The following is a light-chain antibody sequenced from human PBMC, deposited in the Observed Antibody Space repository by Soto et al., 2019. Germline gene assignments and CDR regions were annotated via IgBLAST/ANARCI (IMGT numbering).Light chain of an antibody. J-gene: IGLJ1*01. CDR1: SSNSGAGYD. V-gene: IGLV1-40*01. CDR2: GNS. CDR3: QSHDTSLSGFYV. Sequence: QSGLTQPPSVSGAPGQRVTISCTGSSSNSGAGYDVHWYQHLPGTAPKLLIFGNSNRPGGAPDRFSGSKSGTSASLAITGLQAEDEADYYCQSHDTSLSGFYVFGTGTKVTVL.